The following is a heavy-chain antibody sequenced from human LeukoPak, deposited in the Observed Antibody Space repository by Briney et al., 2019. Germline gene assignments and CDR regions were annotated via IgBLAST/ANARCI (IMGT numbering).Heavy chain of an antibody. CDR1: GGSISSYY. CDR2: IYYSGST. V-gene: IGHV4-59*01. CDR3: AREGWYYYGSGSYDAFDI. Sequence: SETLSLTCTVSGGSISSYYWSWIRQPPGKGLEWIGYIYYSGSTNYNPSLKCRVTISVDTSKNQFSLKLSSVTAADTAVYYCAREGWYYYGSGSYDAFDIWGQGTMVTVSS. J-gene: IGHJ3*02. D-gene: IGHD3-10*01.